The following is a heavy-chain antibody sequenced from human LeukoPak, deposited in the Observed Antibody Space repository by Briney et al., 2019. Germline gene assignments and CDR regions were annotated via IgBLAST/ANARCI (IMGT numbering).Heavy chain of an antibody. CDR2: IYHSGST. CDR1: GYSISSGYY. D-gene: IGHD2-2*01. Sequence: SETLSLTCAVSGYSISSGYYWGWIRQPPGKGLEWIGNIYHSGSTYYNPSLKSRVTISVDKSKNQFSLKLSSVTAADTAVYYCARQGSSTSSYYYMDVWGKGTTVTVSS. J-gene: IGHJ6*03. CDR3: ARQGSSTSSYYYMDV. V-gene: IGHV4-38-2*01.